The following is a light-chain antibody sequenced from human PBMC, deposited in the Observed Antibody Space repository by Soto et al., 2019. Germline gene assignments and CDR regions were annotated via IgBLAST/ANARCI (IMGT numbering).Light chain of an antibody. CDR3: CSYAGSSTYV. V-gene: IGLV2-23*02. Sequence: QSALTQPASVSGSPGQSITISCTGASSDVGSYNFVSWYQHHPGKVPKLMIYEVSKRPSGASNRFSGSKSGNTASLTISGLQAEDEADYYCCSYAGSSTYVFGTGTKVTVL. J-gene: IGLJ1*01. CDR2: EVS. CDR1: SSDVGSYNF.